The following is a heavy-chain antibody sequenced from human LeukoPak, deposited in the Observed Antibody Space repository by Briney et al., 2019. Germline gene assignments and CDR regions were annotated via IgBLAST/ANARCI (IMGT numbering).Heavy chain of an antibody. Sequence: GASVKVSCKASGGTFSSYAISWVRQAPGQGLEWMGGIIPILGTANYAQKFQGRVTITADESTSTAYMELSSLRSEDTAVYYCARGLVVVAAASLWFDPWGQGTLVTVSS. CDR1: GGTFSSYA. J-gene: IGHJ5*02. CDR3: ARGLVVVAAASLWFDP. V-gene: IGHV1-69*13. D-gene: IGHD2-15*01. CDR2: IIPILGTA.